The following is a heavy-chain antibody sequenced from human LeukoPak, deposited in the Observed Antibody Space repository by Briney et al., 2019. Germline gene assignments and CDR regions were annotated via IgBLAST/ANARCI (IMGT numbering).Heavy chain of an antibody. CDR3: ARDLLLWFGELSGDSDY. D-gene: IGHD3-10*01. J-gene: IGHJ4*02. Sequence: GGSLRLSCAASGFTSSSYGMHRVRQAPGKGLEWVAVIWYDGSHKYYADSVKGRFTISRDNSKNTLHLQMNSLRAEDTAVYYCARDLLLWFGELSGDSDYWGQGTLVTVSS. CDR1: GFTSSSYG. CDR2: IWYDGSHK. V-gene: IGHV3-33*01.